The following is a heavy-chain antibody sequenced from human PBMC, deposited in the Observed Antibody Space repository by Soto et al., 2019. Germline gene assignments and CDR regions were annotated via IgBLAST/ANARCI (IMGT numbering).Heavy chain of an antibody. Sequence: QVQLQESGPGLVKPSQTLSLTCTVSGGSISSGDYYWSWIRQPPGKGLEWIGYIYYSGSTYYNPSLKSRVTISVVTSKNQFSLKLSSVTAAYTAVYYCAIYVGNSVYFDYWGQGTLVTVSS. V-gene: IGHV4-30-4*01. CDR3: AIYVGNSVYFDY. CDR2: IYYSGST. CDR1: GGSISSGDYY. J-gene: IGHJ4*02. D-gene: IGHD3-16*01.